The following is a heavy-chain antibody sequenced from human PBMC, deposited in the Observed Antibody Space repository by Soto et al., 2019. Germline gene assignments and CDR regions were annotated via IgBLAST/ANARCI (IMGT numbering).Heavy chain of an antibody. D-gene: IGHD6-19*01. CDR3: ARDPAAVAGPGGLGY. Sequence: PGGSLRLSCAASGFTVSSNYMSWVRQAPGKGLEWVSVIYSGGSTYYADSVKGRFAISRDNSKNTLYLQMNSLRAEDTAVYYCARDPAAVAGPGGLGYWGQGTLVTVSS. CDR2: IYSGGST. V-gene: IGHV3-53*01. J-gene: IGHJ4*02. CDR1: GFTVSSNY.